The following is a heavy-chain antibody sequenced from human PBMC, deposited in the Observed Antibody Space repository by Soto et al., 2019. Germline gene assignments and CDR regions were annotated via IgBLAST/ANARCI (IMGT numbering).Heavy chain of an antibody. D-gene: IGHD4-17*01. V-gene: IGHV4-4*07. CDR2: IYNNEST. CDR3: ARDPATVTTLYYYYGMDV. CDR1: GSSIISYF. Sequence: SETLSLTCTVSGSSIISYFCSFIRHPPWKGLEWIGRIYNNESTNYNPSFESRVTMSVDTSKNQFSLRLSSVTAADTAVYYCARDPATVTTLYYYYGMDVWGQGTTVTVSS. J-gene: IGHJ6*02.